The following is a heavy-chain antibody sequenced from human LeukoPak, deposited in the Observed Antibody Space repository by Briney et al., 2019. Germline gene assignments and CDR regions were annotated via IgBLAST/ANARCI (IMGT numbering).Heavy chain of an antibody. CDR1: GLTFSSYG. J-gene: IGHJ4*02. Sequence: GGSLRLSCAVSGLTFSSYGTHWARHAPGKGREWVAVICCEGSNKYYADSVKGRFTISRDNSKNTLYLQMNSLRAEDTAVYYCARRHYDSSGYLDYWGQGALVTVSS. CDR2: ICCEGSNK. V-gene: IGHV3-33*01. CDR3: ARRHYDSSGYLDY. D-gene: IGHD3-22*01.